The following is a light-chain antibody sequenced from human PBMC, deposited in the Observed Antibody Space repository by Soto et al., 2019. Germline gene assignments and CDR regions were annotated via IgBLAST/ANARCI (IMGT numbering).Light chain of an antibody. Sequence: EIVMTQSPATLSLSPGERAALSCRASQSINSELAWYQQKPGQPPRLLIYGASTRATGVPARFTGSEPGSDFTLSISGLQSEDFAVYYCQQGHNWPLTFGQGTRLEI. CDR2: GAS. CDR3: QQGHNWPLT. J-gene: IGKJ2*01. V-gene: IGKV3-15*01. CDR1: QSINSE.